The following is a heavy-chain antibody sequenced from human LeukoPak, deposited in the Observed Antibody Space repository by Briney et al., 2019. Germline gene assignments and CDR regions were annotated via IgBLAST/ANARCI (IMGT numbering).Heavy chain of an antibody. D-gene: IGHD1-26*01. CDR3: ARVGLGALGY. CDR1: GESFIGYF. V-gene: IGHV4-34*01. J-gene: IGHJ4*02. Sequence: PSETLSLTCSVSGESFIGYFWTWVRQPPGKGLEWIGEIYHSGSTNYNPSLKSRVTISIDKSKNQFSLRLSSVTAADTAVYYCARVGLGALGYWGQGTLVTVSS. CDR2: IYHSGST.